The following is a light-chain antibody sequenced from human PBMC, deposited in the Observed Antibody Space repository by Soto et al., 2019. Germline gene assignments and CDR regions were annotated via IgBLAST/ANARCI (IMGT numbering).Light chain of an antibody. V-gene: IGKV3-20*01. CDR2: GAS. CDR3: QQYGSSGT. CDR1: QSVSNNY. Sequence: EIVMTQSPATLSVSPWERATLSCRASQSVSNNYLAWYQQKPGQAPRLLIYGASNRATGIPDRFSGSGSGTDFTLTISRLEPEDFAVYYCQQYGSSGTFGQGTRLRL. J-gene: IGKJ5*01.